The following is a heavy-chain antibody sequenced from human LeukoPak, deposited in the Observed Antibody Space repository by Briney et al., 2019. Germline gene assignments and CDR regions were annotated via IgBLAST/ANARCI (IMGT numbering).Heavy chain of an antibody. CDR2: IYWDDDK. J-gene: IGHJ4*02. V-gene: IGHV2-5*02. D-gene: IGHD5-12*01. CDR1: GFSLSTSGVG. Sequence: SGPTLVNPTQTLTLTCTFSGFSLSTSGVGVGWIRQPPGKALEWLALIYWDDDKRYSPSLKSRLTIPKDTSKNQVVLTVTRMDPVDTATYCCALSLYSGYGRYFDYWGQGTLVTVSS. CDR3: ALSLYSGYGRYFDY.